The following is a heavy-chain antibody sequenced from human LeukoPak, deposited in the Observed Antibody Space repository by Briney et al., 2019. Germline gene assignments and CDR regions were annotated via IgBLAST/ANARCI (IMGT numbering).Heavy chain of an antibody. Sequence: VRQVPGKGLVWVSRINNDGSSASYVDSVKGRFTISRDNAKNTLFLQMNSLRAEDTAVYYCARRGTGHGMDVWGQGTTVIVSS. D-gene: IGHD1-1*01. V-gene: IGHV3-74*01. CDR3: ARRGTGHGMDV. J-gene: IGHJ6*02. CDR2: INNDGSSA.